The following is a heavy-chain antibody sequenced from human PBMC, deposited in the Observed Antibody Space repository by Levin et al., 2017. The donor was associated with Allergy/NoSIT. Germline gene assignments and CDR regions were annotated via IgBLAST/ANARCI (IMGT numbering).Heavy chain of an antibody. CDR3: AGYIAAPAGYYYGMDV. CDR1: GGSFSGYY. CDR2: INHSGST. Sequence: SETLSLTCAVYGGSFSGYYWSWIRQPPGKGLEWIGEINHSGSTNYNPSLKSRVTISVDTSKNQFSLKLSSVTAADTAVYYCAGYIAAPAGYYYGMDVWGQGTTVTVSS. J-gene: IGHJ6*02. V-gene: IGHV4-34*01. D-gene: IGHD6-13*01.